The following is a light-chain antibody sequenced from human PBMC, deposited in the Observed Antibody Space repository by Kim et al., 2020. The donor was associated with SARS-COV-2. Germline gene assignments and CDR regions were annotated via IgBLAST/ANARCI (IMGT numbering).Light chain of an antibody. J-gene: IGKJ2*01. CDR3: LQDYNYPYT. V-gene: IGKV1-6*01. CDR1: QGIRRD. Sequence: SASVGDRVTITCRASQGIRRDLGWYQQKPGKAPKLLIFAASGLHSGVPSRFSGSASGTDFTLTITNLQPEDFATYYCLQDYNYPYTFGQGTKLEI. CDR2: AAS.